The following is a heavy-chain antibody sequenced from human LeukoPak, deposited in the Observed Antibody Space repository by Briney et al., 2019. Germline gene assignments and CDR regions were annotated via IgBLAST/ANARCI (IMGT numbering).Heavy chain of an antibody. Sequence: SETLSLTCAVYGASLNGHYWSWIRQPPGKGLEWIGKSSDVGGTKYNPSLKSRVTISADTSKNQFSLKLSSVTAADTAVYYCARGHGRFLEFDEDYWGQGTPVTVSS. J-gene: IGHJ4*02. CDR2: SSDVGGT. V-gene: IGHV4-34*01. D-gene: IGHD3-3*01. CDR1: GASLNGHY. CDR3: ARGHGRFLEFDEDY.